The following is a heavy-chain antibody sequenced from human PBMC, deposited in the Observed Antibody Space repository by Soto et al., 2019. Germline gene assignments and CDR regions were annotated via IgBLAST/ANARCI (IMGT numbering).Heavy chain of an antibody. CDR1: GGTFSSYA. V-gene: IGHV1-69*12. Sequence: QVQLVQSGAEVKKPGSSVKVSCKASGGTFSSYAISWVRQAPGQGLEWMGGIIPIFGTANYAQKFQGRVTITADEATSTAYMELSSLRSEDTAVYYCAREEIVLVPAALSYYYGMDVWGQGTTVTVSS. CDR2: IIPIFGTA. CDR3: AREEIVLVPAALSYYYGMDV. D-gene: IGHD2-2*01. J-gene: IGHJ6*02.